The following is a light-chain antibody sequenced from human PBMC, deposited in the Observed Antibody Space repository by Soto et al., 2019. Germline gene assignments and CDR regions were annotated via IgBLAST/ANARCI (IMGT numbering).Light chain of an antibody. J-gene: IGKJ1*01. Sequence: DIQMTQSPSSLSASVGDRVTITCRASQSIIRHLNWYQQKSGKAPKVLIYAASSLQSGVPSRFSGSGSGTEFTLTISSLQPEDFATYFCQQSYSNPTFGQGTKVEIK. CDR3: QQSYSNPT. CDR1: QSIIRH. CDR2: AAS. V-gene: IGKV1-39*01.